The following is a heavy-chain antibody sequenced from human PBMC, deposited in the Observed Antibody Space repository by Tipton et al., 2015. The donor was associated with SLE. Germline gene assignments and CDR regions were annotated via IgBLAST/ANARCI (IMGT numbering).Heavy chain of an antibody. CDR2: IYHSGST. V-gene: IGHV4-38-2*02. Sequence: TLSLTCAVSGYSISSGYYWDWIRQPPGKGLEWIGSIYHSGSTYYNPSLKSRVTISVDTSKNQFSLKLSSVTAADTAVYYCARELDSPSALWGQGTLVTVSS. CDR1: GYSISSGYY. CDR3: ARELDSPSAL. J-gene: IGHJ4*02. D-gene: IGHD3-22*01.